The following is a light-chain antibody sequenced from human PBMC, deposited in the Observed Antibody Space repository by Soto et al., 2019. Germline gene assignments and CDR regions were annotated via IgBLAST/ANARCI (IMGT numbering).Light chain of an antibody. CDR3: QQPCNWPIT. CDR2: DAS. V-gene: IGKV3-11*01. Sequence: MVMKQAQAALSLYTGERATLSSRASESVRGKLAWYHQRPGQPPRLLIYDASNRATGIPARFSSSGSGTDFTLTISRLEAVDFAVQYCQQPCNWPITFGQGTKVDIK. J-gene: IGKJ1*01. CDR1: ESVRGK.